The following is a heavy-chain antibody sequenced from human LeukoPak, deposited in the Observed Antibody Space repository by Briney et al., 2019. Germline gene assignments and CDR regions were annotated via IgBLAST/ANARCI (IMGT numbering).Heavy chain of an antibody. D-gene: IGHD1-26*01. V-gene: IGHV1-2*02. CDR3: ARGKVGVDWCFDI. CDR1: GYTFTGYY. CDR2: ISPYNGGT. Sequence: ASVKVPCKASGYTFTGYYVHWVRQAPGQGLEWIGSISPYNGGTKFAQNFQGRVSMTSDASISTASMELRSLTSDDTAVYYCARGKVGVDWCFDIWGRGTLVSVSS. J-gene: IGHJ2*01.